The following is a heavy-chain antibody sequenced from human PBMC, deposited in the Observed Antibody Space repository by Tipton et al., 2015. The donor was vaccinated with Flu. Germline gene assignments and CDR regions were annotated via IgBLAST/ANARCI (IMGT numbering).Heavy chain of an antibody. CDR3: AREGVEMATIGDY. CDR1: GGSISSGDYY. CDR2: IYYSGST. V-gene: IGHV4-30-4*01. D-gene: IGHD5-24*01. J-gene: IGHJ4*02. Sequence: PSLTCTVSGGSISSGDYYWSWIRQPPGKGLEWIGYIYYSGSTYYNPSLKSRVTISVDTSKNQFSLKLSSVTAADTAVYYCAREGVEMATIGDYWGQGTLVTVSS.